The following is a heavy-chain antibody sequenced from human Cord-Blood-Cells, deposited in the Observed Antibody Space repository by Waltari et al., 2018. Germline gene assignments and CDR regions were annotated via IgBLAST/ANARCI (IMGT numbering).Heavy chain of an antibody. CDR3: AASIAVAVWYFDL. CDR2: IYYRGTT. D-gene: IGHD6-19*01. Sequence: QLQLQESGPGLVKPSETLSLTCTVSGGSISSSSYYWGWIRQPPGKGLEWIGSIYYRGTTYDNPSLKSRVTISVDTSKNQFSLKLSSVTAADTAVYYWAASIAVAVWYFDLWGRGTLVTVSS. CDR1: GGSISSSSYY. V-gene: IGHV4-39*01. J-gene: IGHJ2*01.